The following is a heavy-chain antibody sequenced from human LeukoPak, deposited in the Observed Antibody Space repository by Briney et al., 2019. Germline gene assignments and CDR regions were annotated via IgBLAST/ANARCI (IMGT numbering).Heavy chain of an antibody. J-gene: IGHJ6*04. CDR3: AREGGSVVATIFPPHSRRLPTDV. Sequence: ASVKVSCKASGYTFTGYYMHWVRQAPGQGLEWMGWITPNSDGTDYAQKFQGRVTMTRDTSISTAYMELSRLRSDDTAVYYCAREGGSVVATIFPPHSRRLPTDVWGKGTTVTVSS. V-gene: IGHV1-2*02. D-gene: IGHD5-12*01. CDR2: ITPNSDGT. CDR1: GYTFTGYY.